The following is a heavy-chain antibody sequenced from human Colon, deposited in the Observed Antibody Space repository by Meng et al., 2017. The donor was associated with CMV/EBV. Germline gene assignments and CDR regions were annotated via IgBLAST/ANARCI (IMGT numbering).Heavy chain of an antibody. D-gene: IGHD3-3*01. V-gene: IGHV3-30*18. CDR1: FDSRTSG. CDR3: AKVGLHGYYFEY. Sequence: FDSRTSGMHWVRKAPGKGLEWVAVISNDGSSTDYLDSVKGRFTISRDNSKNTLYLQMNNLRDEDTAIYYCAKVGLHGYYFEYWGQGTLVTVSS. CDR2: ISNDGSST. J-gene: IGHJ4*02.